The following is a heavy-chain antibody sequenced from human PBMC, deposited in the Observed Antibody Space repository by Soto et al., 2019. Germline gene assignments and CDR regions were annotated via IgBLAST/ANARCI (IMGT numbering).Heavy chain of an antibody. V-gene: IGHV4-34*01. CDR3: ARGHLPGGNTFYYDY. CDR2: ISDSGSGT. Sequence: QVQLQQWGAGLLNPSETLSLTCTVYGVSFSGNYWSWIRQPPGMGQEWIGEISDSGSGTNYNPSLTSRVTISVDTSKNQFSLKLSSVTAADTAIYYCARGHLPGGNTFYYDYWGQGTLVTVSS. D-gene: IGHD2-15*01. CDR1: GVSFSGNY. J-gene: IGHJ4*02.